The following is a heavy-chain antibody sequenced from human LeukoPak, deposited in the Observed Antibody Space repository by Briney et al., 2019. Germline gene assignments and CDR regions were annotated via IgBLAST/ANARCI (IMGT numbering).Heavy chain of an antibody. Sequence: PSQTLSLTCNVPGDSISSGGYYWSWIRQPPGKGLEWIGSIYYSGSTYYNPSLKSRVTISVDTSKNQFSLKLSSVTAADTAVYYCARALLWFGEFLVYHFNYWGQGTLVTASS. CDR3: ARALLWFGEFLVYHFNY. D-gene: IGHD3-10*01. J-gene: IGHJ4*02. CDR2: IYYSGST. CDR1: GDSISSGGYY. V-gene: IGHV4-39*07.